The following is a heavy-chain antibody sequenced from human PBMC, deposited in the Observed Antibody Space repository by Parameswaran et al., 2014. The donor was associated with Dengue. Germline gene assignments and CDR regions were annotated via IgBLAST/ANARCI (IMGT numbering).Heavy chain of an antibody. J-gene: IGHJ3*02. CDR3: AKIRTTGTGNAFDI. V-gene: IGHV3-30-3*02. D-gene: IGHD1-1*01. CDR2: VSEDGTNK. Sequence: VRQAPGKELEWVAAVSEDGTNKFYTDSLKGRFTISRDNSKDTLSLQMNSLRTEDTAVYYCAKIRTTGTGNAFDIWGQGTMVTVSS.